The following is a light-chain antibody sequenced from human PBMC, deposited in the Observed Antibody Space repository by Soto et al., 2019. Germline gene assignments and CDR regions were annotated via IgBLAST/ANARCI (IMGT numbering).Light chain of an antibody. J-gene: IGKJ2*01. Sequence: EIVMRQSPATLSVSPGERATLSCRASQSVSSNLAWYQQKPGQPPRLLIYGASTRATGIPARFSGSGSGTEFTLTIRSLQSEDFAVYSCQQYNSWPPMYTFGQGTKLEIK. CDR2: GAS. CDR1: QSVSSN. CDR3: QQYNSWPPMYT. V-gene: IGKV3-15*01.